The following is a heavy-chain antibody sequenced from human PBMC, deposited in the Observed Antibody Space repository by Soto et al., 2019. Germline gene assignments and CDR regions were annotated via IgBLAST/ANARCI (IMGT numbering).Heavy chain of an antibody. J-gene: IGHJ4*02. Sequence: SVPTMVNPTQTLTLTCTFSGFSLSTTGVGVGWIRQPPGKALEWLAAIYWDDDKRFSPSLKSRLIITKDTSRNQVVLKMTEMDPVDTATYYCAHALEYWGAGILVTVSS. CDR3: AHALEY. CDR2: IYWDDDK. CDR1: GFSLSTTGVG. V-gene: IGHV2-5*02.